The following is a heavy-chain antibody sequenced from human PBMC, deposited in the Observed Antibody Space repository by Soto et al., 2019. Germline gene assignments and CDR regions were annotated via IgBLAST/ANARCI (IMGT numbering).Heavy chain of an antibody. Sequence: SETLSLTCTVSGGSVSSGSYYWSWIRQPPGKGLEWIGYIYDSGSTNYNPSLKSRVTISIDTSKNQFSLKLSSVSAAVSAVYYCARWVRYCISTSCYTNYYAIDAWGQGTTVTVSS. CDR3: ARWVRYCISTSCYTNYYAIDA. CDR1: GGSVSSGSYY. J-gene: IGHJ6*02. CDR2: IYDSGST. V-gene: IGHV4-61*01. D-gene: IGHD2-2*02.